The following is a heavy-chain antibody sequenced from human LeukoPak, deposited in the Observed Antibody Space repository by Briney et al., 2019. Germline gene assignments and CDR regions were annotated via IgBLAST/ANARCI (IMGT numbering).Heavy chain of an antibody. J-gene: IGHJ6*03. CDR1: GFTFSSYE. V-gene: IGHV3-48*03. D-gene: IGHD3-10*01. Sequence: GGSLRLSCAASGFTFSSYEMNWVRQAPGKGLEWVSYISSSGSTIYYADSVKGRFTISRDNSKNSLYLQMNSLRAEDTAVYYCAREWSSGSMDVWGKGTTVTISS. CDR2: ISSSGSTI. CDR3: AREWSSGSMDV.